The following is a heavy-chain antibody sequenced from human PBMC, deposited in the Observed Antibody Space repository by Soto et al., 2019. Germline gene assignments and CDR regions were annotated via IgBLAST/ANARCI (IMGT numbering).Heavy chain of an antibody. CDR1: GFKYTDFA. Sequence: VQLVEFGGGEVQPGRSLRLSCAASGFKYTDFALHWVRQAPGKGLEWVAIISYDGSDKYYADSVKGRFVISRDNPKNTLYLEMNSLRPEDTAVYFCARRAWDSYYAIDVWGQGTTVTVFS. V-gene: IGHV3-30*09. D-gene: IGHD3-22*01. CDR2: ISYDGSDK. CDR3: ARRAWDSYYAIDV. J-gene: IGHJ6*02.